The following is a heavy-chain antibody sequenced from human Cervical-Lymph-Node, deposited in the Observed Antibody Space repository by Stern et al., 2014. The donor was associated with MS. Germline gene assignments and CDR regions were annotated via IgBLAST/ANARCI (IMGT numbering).Heavy chain of an antibody. V-gene: IGHV3-74*02. Sequence: EVQLVESGGGLVRPGGSLRLSCAASGFPSSSHWMHWVRQVPWQGLVAVSRINSDGSLTDYADAVKGRFTISRDNAKDTLYLQMNNLRVDDTAVYYCVRSRRGDFDSWGQGTLVTVSS. J-gene: IGHJ4*02. CDR2: INSDGSLT. CDR3: VRSRRGDFDS. CDR1: GFPSSSHW.